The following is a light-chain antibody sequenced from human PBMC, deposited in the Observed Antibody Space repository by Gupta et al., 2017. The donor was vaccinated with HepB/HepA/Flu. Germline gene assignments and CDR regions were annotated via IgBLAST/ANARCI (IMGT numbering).Light chain of an antibody. CDR2: GAS. CDR1: KNGQDSQNNRNY. V-gene: IGKV4-1*01. J-gene: IGKJ2*01. CDR3: LQYVNAPYT. Sequence: DIVMPHSPSSLAVSRGARATIYCKASKNGQDSQNNRNYLDWYQQKAGQPPKLLIYGASTRELGVPDRFSGSGSGTDFTLTISSLQAEDMAVYYCLQYVNAPYTFGQGTKLEIK.